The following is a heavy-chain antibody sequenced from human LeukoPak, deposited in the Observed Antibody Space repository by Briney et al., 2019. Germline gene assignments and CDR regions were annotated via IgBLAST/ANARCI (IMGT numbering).Heavy chain of an antibody. CDR1: GGSISSYY. V-gene: IGHV4-59*08. J-gene: IGHJ4*02. D-gene: IGHD6-13*01. CDR2: IYYSGST. CDR3: ARLSPLVGIAAALDY. Sequence: SETLSLTCTVSGGSISSYYWSWIRQPPGKGLEWIGYIYYSGSTNYNPSLKSRVTISVDTSKNQFSLKLSSVTAADTAVYYCARLSPLVGIAAALDYWGQGTLVTVSS.